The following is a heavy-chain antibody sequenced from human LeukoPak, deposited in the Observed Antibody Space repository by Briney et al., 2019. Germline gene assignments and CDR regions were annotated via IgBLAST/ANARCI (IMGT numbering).Heavy chain of an antibody. CDR3: ARLIWSGYYLPDY. V-gene: IGHV4-34*01. CDR1: GGSLSGYY. J-gene: IGHJ4*02. Sequence: SETLSLTCAVYGGSLSGYYWSWIRQPPGKGLEWIGEINHSGSTNYNPSLKSRVTISVDTSKNQFSLKLSSVTAADTAVYYCARLIWSGYYLPDYWGQGTLVTVSS. CDR2: INHSGST. D-gene: IGHD3-3*01.